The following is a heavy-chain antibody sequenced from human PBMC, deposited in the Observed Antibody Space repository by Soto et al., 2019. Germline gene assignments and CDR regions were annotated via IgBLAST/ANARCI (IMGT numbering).Heavy chain of an antibody. V-gene: IGHV1-8*01. Sequence: QVQLVQSGAEVKKPGASVKVSCKASGYTFTSYDINWVRQATGQGLEWMGWMNPNSGNTGYAQKFQGRVTMTRNTSISTAYMELSSLRSEDTAVYYCARDPPPGRHYYYGMDVWGQGTTVTVSS. CDR3: ARDPPPGRHYYYGMDV. CDR2: MNPNSGNT. J-gene: IGHJ6*02. CDR1: GYTFTSYD.